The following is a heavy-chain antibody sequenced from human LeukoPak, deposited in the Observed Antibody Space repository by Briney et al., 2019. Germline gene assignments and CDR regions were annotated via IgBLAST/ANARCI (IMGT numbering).Heavy chain of an antibody. CDR2: INHSGGT. V-gene: IGHV4-34*01. CDR1: GGSFSGYY. D-gene: IGHD3-10*01. Sequence: SETLSLTCTVPGGSFSGYYWSWIRQPPGKGLEGIGEINHSGGTNYNPSLKSRVTISVDTSKNQSSLKLSSVTAADTAVYYCARGLSSGSGSYSNYFDYWGQGTLVTVSS. J-gene: IGHJ4*02. CDR3: ARGLSSGSGSYSNYFDY.